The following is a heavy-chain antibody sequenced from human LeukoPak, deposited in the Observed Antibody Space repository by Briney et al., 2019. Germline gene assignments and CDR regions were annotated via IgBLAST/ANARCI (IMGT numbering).Heavy chain of an antibody. D-gene: IGHD6-19*01. Sequence: ASVKVSCKASGYTFTTYYMHWVRQAPGQGLEWMGIINPSGGSTSYAQKFQGRDIMTRDMSTSTVYMELNSLRSEDTAVYYCARDGVAGVYYFDYWGQGTLVTVSS. CDR2: INPSGGST. J-gene: IGHJ4*02. CDR3: ARDGVAGVYYFDY. CDR1: GYTFTTYY. V-gene: IGHV1-46*01.